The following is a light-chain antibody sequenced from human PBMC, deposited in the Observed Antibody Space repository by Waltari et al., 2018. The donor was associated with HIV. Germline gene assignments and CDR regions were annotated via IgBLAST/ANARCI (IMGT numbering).Light chain of an antibody. CDR3: MQGTHCPPT. J-gene: IGKJ2*01. CDR1: QSLLHSDGNNY. CDR2: MVS. V-gene: IGKV2-30*02. Sequence: DVVMTQTPLSLPVTLGEPASISCRSSQSLLHSDGNNYLNWFLQKPGQSPLRLINMVSRRDSGVPDRFSGSGSGSDFTLRISSVEAEDVAVYYCMQGTHCPPTFGQGTKLELK.